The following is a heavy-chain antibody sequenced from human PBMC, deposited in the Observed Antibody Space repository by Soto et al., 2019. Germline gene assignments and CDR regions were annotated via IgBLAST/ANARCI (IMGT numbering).Heavy chain of an antibody. J-gene: IGHJ5*02. Sequence: GGSLRLSCAASGFTFSSYAMSWVRQAPGKGLEWVSVISGSGDSTYYADSVKGRFTISRDNSKNTLYLQMNSLRAEDTALYYCAKMGYSSDWSWGQGTLVTVSS. V-gene: IGHV3-23*01. CDR2: ISGSGDST. D-gene: IGHD6-19*01. CDR1: GFTFSSYA. CDR3: AKMGYSSDWS.